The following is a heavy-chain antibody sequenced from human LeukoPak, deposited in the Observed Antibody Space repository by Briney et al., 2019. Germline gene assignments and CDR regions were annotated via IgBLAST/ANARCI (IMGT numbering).Heavy chain of an antibody. V-gene: IGHV3-33*01. D-gene: IGHD6-13*01. Sequence: SGGSLRLSCAASGFTFSSYGMHWVRQAPGKGLEWVAVIWYDGSNKFYADSVKGRFTISRDDSKNTLYLQMNSLRAEDTAAYYCARDRAATDLDYWGQGTLVTVSS. CDR1: GFTFSSYG. CDR3: ARDRAATDLDY. CDR2: IWYDGSNK. J-gene: IGHJ4*02.